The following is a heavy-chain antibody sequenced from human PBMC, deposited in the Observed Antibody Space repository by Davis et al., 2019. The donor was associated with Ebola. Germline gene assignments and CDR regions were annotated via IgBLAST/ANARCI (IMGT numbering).Heavy chain of an antibody. V-gene: IGHV5-51*01. CDR1: GYSFTTYW. D-gene: IGHD2-15*01. CDR2: IYPGDSDT. J-gene: IGHJ3*02. CDR3: ARQSGGGSFTPDDAFDI. Sequence: QVSCKVSGYSFTTYWIGWVRQMPGKGLEWMGIIYPGDSDTRYSPSVLGQVTISADKSLTTAYLQWSSLKASDTAMYYCARQSGGGSFTPDDAFDIWGQGTMVTVSS.